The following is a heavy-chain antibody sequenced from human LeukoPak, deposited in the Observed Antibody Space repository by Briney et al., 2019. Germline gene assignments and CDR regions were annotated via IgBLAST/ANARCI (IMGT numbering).Heavy chain of an antibody. CDR1: GLTFSNAW. CDR2: IKSKTYGAKT. J-gene: IGHJ4*02. V-gene: IGHV3-15*01. Sequence: GGSLRLSCAASGLTFSNAWMSWVRQAPGKGLEWAGRIKSKTYGAKTDYAAPVKGRFTISRDDSKNTLSVQMNSLETEDTAVYFCATSGQHWDVFDYWGQGTLVTVSS. D-gene: IGHD1-1*01. CDR3: ATSGQHWDVFDY.